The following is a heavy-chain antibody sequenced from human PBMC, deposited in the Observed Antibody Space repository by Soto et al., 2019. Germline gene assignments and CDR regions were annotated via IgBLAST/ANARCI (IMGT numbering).Heavy chain of an antibody. CDR2: TSYDGSDK. Sequence: QVHLVESGGGVVQPGASLRVSCVGSGFTFRSYVIHWVRQAPGKGLEWVALTSYDGSDKYYGDSVRGRFTISRDNSRNIVHLHMDSLRLEDTALYYCARWGTTGGLDVWGQGTLVSVSS. CDR3: ARWGTTGGLDV. J-gene: IGHJ1*01. V-gene: IGHV3-30*19. D-gene: IGHD3-16*01. CDR1: GFTFRSYV.